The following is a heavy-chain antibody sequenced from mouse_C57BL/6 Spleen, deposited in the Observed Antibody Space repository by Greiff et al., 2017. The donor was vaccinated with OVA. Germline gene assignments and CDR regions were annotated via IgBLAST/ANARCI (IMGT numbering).Heavy chain of an antibody. Sequence: QVQLQQSGAELVKPGASVKISCKASGYAFSSYWMNWVKQRPGKGLEWIGQIYPGDGDTNYNGKFKGKATLTADKSSSTAYMHLSSLTSEDSAVYFCARDYYCSSFYYFDYWGQGTTLTVSS. CDR3: ARDYYCSSFYYFDY. D-gene: IGHD1-1*01. J-gene: IGHJ2*01. CDR2: IYPGDGDT. V-gene: IGHV1-80*01. CDR1: GYAFSSYW.